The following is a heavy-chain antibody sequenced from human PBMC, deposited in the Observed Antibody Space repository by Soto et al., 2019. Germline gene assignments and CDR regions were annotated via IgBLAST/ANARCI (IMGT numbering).Heavy chain of an antibody. Sequence: QVQLVQSGAEEKKPGASVKVSCKASGYTFTSYAMDWVRQAPGQGLEWMGWINAGNGNTTYSRKFQGRVTITRDTSASTVYMELSSLRSEDTSVYYCARGFPLGFDTWGQGTLVTVSS. CDR1: GYTFTSYA. CDR3: ARGFPLGFDT. D-gene: IGHD3-16*02. J-gene: IGHJ5*02. CDR2: INAGNGNT. V-gene: IGHV1-3*05.